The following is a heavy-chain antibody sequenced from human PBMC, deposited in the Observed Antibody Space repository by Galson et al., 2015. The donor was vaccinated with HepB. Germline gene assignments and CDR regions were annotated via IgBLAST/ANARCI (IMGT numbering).Heavy chain of an antibody. CDR1: GYTLTKLS. CDR2: FDPEDGET. CDR3: ATIRPVDLVGASYYFDY. Sequence: SVKVSCKVSGYTLTKLSMHWVRQAPGKGLEWMGGFDPEDGETIYAQKFQGRVTTTEDTSTDTAYMELSSLRSEDTAVYYCATIRPVDLVGASYYFDYWGQGTLVTVSS. V-gene: IGHV1-24*01. J-gene: IGHJ4*02. D-gene: IGHD1-26*01.